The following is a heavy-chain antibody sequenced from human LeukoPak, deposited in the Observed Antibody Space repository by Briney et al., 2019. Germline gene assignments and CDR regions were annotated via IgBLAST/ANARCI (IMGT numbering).Heavy chain of an antibody. V-gene: IGHV1-46*04. CDR1: GYTFITYY. D-gene: IGHD3-22*01. CDR2: INLSSGDT. J-gene: IGHJ4*02. CDR3: ARDRTHYYDSSGYYSRWEY. Sequence: ASVKVSCKASGYTFITYYIHWVRQAPGQGFEWMGIINLSSGDTTYAQKLQGRVTMTRDTSTSTVYMELSSLRSEDTAMYYCARDRTHYYDSSGYYSRWEYWGQGTLVTVSS.